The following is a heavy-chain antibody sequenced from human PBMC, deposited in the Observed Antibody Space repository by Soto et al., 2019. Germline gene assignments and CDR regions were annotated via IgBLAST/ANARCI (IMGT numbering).Heavy chain of an antibody. D-gene: IGHD4-17*01. Sequence: QVQLVQSGTEVKKPGASVKVSCKASGYTFTSHDINWVRQATGQGLEWMGWMNPNSGNTGYAQKFQGIVTMNRNTSISTAYMELSSLRSEDTAVYYCARWDYGVYARFDYWGQGTLVSVSS. V-gene: IGHV1-8*01. J-gene: IGHJ4*02. CDR1: GYTFTSHD. CDR2: MNPNSGNT. CDR3: ARWDYGVYARFDY.